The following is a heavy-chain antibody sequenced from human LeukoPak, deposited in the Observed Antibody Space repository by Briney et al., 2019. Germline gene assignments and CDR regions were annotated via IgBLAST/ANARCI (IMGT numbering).Heavy chain of an antibody. J-gene: IGHJ5*02. CDR3: VRGGVWGLSSNWLEA. CDR1: GFTFSSHD. Sequence: GGSLRLSCAASGFTFSSHDMHWVRQAAGKGLEWGSGFIPAGDRYYAESVKGRFTISRENAKSSLYLEMNSLRVGDTAVYYCVRGGVWGLSSNWLEAWGQGTLVVVSS. D-gene: IGHD7-27*01. V-gene: IGHV3-13*04. CDR2: FIPAGDR.